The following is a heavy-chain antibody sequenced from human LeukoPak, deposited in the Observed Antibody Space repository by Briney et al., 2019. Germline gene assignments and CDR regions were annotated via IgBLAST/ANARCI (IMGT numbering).Heavy chain of an antibody. J-gene: IGHJ5*02. Sequence: PSETLSLTCTVSGGSISSYYWSWIRQPPGKGLEWIGYIYYSGSTNYNPSLKSRVTISVDTSKNQFSLKLSSVTAADTAVYYCARGPASFDTVNGWFDPWGQGTLVTVSS. V-gene: IGHV4-59*01. D-gene: IGHD4-11*01. CDR2: IYYSGST. CDR3: ARGPASFDTVNGWFDP. CDR1: GGSISSYY.